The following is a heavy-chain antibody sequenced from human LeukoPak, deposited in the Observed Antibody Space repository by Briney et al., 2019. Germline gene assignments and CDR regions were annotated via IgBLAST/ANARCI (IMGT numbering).Heavy chain of an antibody. J-gene: IGHJ4*02. D-gene: IGHD3-10*01. Sequence: GGSLRLSCAASGFTFDDYAMHWVRQAPGKGLEWVSGISWNSGSIGYADSVKGRFTISRDNAKNSLYLQMNSLRAEDTALYYCARVHGSGSYYEAWGQGTLVTVSS. CDR3: ARVHGSGSYYEA. CDR2: ISWNSGSI. V-gene: IGHV3-9*01. CDR1: GFTFDDYA.